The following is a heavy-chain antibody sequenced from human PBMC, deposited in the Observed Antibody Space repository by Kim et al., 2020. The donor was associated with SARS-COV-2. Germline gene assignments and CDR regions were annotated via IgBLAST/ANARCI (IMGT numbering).Heavy chain of an antibody. CDR2: IYTSGST. Sequence: SETLSLTCTVSGGSISSYYWSWIRQPAGKGLEWIGRIYTSGSTNYNPSLKSRVTMSVDTSKNQFSLKLSSVTAADTAVYYCARDGYCSSTSCSKDAFDIWGQGTMVTVSS. CDR3: ARDGYCSSTSCSKDAFDI. CDR1: GGSISSYY. V-gene: IGHV4-4*07. J-gene: IGHJ3*02. D-gene: IGHD2-2*01.